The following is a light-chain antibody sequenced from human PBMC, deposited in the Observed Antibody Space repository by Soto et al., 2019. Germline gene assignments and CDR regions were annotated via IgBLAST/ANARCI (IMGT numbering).Light chain of an antibody. CDR1: QYISSF. J-gene: IGKJ1*01. V-gene: IGKV1-5*01. CDR2: HAS. Sequence: DIQMTQSPASLSASVGARVTISCRASQYISSFLAWYQQKPGKAPKLLISHASDLESGVPSRFTGSGSGTEFTLTISSLQPDDFATYYCQQYIVCSWTFGQGTKVDI. CDR3: QQYIVCSWT.